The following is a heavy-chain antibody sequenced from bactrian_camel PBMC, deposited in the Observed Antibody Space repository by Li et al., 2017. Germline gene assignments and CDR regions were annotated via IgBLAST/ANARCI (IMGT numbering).Heavy chain of an antibody. CDR2: ITTDSRNS. Sequence: HVQLVESGGGSVQAGGSLRLSCEASGDTHRTTFMGWFRQAPGKEREGVATITTDSRNSFYADSVEGRFTLSLDTAKKMVYLQMNNLKPEDTAMYYCAADPAGGNLCVSDLWVGRGYWGQGTQVTVS. J-gene: IGHJ6*01. D-gene: IGHD5*01. CDR3: AADPAGGNLCVSDLWVGRGY. V-gene: IGHV3S53*01. CDR1: GDTHRTTF.